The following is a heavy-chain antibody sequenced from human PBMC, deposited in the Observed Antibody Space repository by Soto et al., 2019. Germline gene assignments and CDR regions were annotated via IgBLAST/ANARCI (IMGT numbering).Heavy chain of an antibody. CDR1: GGSISSGGYY. D-gene: IGHD2-2*01. V-gene: IGHV4-31*03. J-gene: IGHJ4*02. CDR3: ARSLGSIPEDGGYFDY. Sequence: QVQLQESGPGLVKPSQTLSLTCTVSGGSISSGGYYWSWIRQHPGKGLEWIGYIDYSGSTYYNPSLKSRVTRSVDTSKNQFSLKLSSVTAADTAVYYCARSLGSIPEDGGYFDYWGQGTLVTVSS. CDR2: IDYSGST.